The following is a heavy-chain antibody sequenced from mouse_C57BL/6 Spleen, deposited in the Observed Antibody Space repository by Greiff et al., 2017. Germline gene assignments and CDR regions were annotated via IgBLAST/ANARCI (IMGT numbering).Heavy chain of an antibody. V-gene: IGHV5-17*01. Sequence: EVKLVESGGGLVKPGGSLKLSCAASGFTFSDYGMHWVRQAPEKGLEWVAYISSGSSTIYYADTVKGRFTISIDTATNTLFLQITSLRSEETAKYYGARRYDYYGSSPEWYFDVWGTGTTVTVSS. CDR2: ISSGSSTI. CDR1: GFTFSDYG. J-gene: IGHJ1*03. D-gene: IGHD1-1*01. CDR3: ARRYDYYGSSPEWYFDV.